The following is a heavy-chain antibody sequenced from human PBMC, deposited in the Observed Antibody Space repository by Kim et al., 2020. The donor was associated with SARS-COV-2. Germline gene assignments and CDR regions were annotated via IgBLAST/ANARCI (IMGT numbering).Heavy chain of an antibody. CDR2: ISYDGSNK. CDR3: ARAFSGSYYYGMDV. Sequence: GGSLRLSCAASGFTFSSYAMHWVRQAPGKGLEWVAVISYDGSNKYYADSVKGRFTISRDNSKNTLYLQMNSLRAEDTAVYYCARAFSGSYYYGMDVWGQGTTVTVSS. D-gene: IGHD1-26*01. CDR1: GFTFSSYA. J-gene: IGHJ6*02. V-gene: IGHV3-30*04.